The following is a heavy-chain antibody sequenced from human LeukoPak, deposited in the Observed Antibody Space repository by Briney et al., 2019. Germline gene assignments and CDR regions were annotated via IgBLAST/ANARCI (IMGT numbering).Heavy chain of an antibody. CDR3: AKRDNSGWYSLDY. Sequence: GGSLRLSCAASGFSFSNYAMSWVRQAPGKGLEWVSSISSGGSGTYYGDSVKGRFTISRDNSKNTLYLQMNSLRAEDTAAYYCAKRDNSGWYSLDYWGQGTLVTVS. CDR2: ISSGGSGT. CDR1: GFSFSNYA. V-gene: IGHV3-23*01. D-gene: IGHD6-19*01. J-gene: IGHJ4*02.